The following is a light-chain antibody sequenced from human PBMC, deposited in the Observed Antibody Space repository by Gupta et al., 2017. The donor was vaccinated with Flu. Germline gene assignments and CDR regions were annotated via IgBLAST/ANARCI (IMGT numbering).Light chain of an antibody. V-gene: IGKV1-12*01. Sequence: DVQMTQSPSSVSASVGDRVTITCRANDDTSRWLAWYQQKPGTAPKLLIYDAVSLQSGVPSRFSGSKSGTDFTLTISSLQPEDFATYYCQQGNGFPYTFGQGTKLEIK. J-gene: IGKJ2*01. CDR1: DDTSRW. CDR2: DAV. CDR3: QQGNGFPYT.